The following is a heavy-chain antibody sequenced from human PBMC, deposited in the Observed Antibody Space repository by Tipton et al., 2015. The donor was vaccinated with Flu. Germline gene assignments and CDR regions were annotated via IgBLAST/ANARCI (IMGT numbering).Heavy chain of an antibody. Sequence: TLSLTCAVSGDSIRNDYFWGWIRQPPGKGLEWIATIHRSGSTKYNPSLKSRVTISVDTSKNHFSLEMRSVTAADMAVYYCARRDFSNYVSVPKSWFDPWGQGILVTVSS. CDR1: GDSIRNDYF. V-gene: IGHV4-38-2*01. CDR3: ARRDFSNYVSVPKSWFDP. D-gene: IGHD4-11*01. J-gene: IGHJ5*02. CDR2: IHRSGST.